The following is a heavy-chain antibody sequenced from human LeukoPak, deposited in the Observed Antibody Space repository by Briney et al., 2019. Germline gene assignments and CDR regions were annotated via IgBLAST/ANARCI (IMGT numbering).Heavy chain of an antibody. J-gene: IGHJ5*02. CDR3: ATGLYSRWFDP. D-gene: IGHD1-26*01. CDR1: GNTFTSDD. V-gene: IGHV1-8*01. CDR2: MDPNSGNT. Sequence: ASVRVSCKASGNTFTSDDLNWVRLVTGQGLEWMGWMDPNSGNTGYAQKFQGRVSMTRNASISTAYMDLSSLTSEDTAVYYCATGLYSRWFDPWGQGTLVTVTS.